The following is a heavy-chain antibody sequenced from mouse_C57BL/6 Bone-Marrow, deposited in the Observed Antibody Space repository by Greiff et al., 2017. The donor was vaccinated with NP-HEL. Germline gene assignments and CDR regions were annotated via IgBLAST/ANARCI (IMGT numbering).Heavy chain of an antibody. CDR2: IYPGGGYT. Sequence: VQLQQSGAELVRPGTSVKMSCKASGYTFTNYWIGWAKQRPGHGLEWIGDIYPGGGYTNYNEKFKGKATLTADKSSSTAYMQFSSLTSEDSAIYYCARGVGLYYYAMDYWGQGTSVTVSS. CDR3: ARGVGLYYYAMDY. V-gene: IGHV1-63*01. J-gene: IGHJ4*01. CDR1: GYTFTNYW. D-gene: IGHD6-5*01.